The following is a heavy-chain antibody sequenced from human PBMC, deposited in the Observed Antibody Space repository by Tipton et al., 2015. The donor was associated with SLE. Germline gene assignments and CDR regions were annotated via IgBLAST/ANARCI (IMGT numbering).Heavy chain of an antibody. CDR3: AKGRGSGGSYLTGGH. J-gene: IGHJ4*02. Sequence: TLSLTCTVSGGSLSATNYYWGWIRQPPGKGLEWIGTIYYTGTTYYNPSLKSRLTISVDTSKTQFSLELTSVTAADTAVYYCAKGRGSGGSYLTGGHWGQGTLVTVSS. CDR1: GGSLSATNYY. CDR2: IYYTGTT. D-gene: IGHD2-15*01. V-gene: IGHV4-39*07.